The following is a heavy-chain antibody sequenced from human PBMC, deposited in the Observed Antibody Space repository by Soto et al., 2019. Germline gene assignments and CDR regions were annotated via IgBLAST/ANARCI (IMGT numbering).Heavy chain of an antibody. V-gene: IGHV2-5*01. CDR1: GISLRTTGVG. D-gene: IGHD2-8*02. CDR2: IYWNDDK. J-gene: IGHJ6*02. CDR3: APGVGYVGGMDD. Sequence: SGPTLVNPTRTLTLTWTVPGISLRTTGVGVAGIHQLAGKTMEGLALIYWNDDKHYRQYLNRRLIITPDSSKNQVALTRPNMDPVDTDTYYCAPGVGYVGGMDDWGQGTMVTVSS.